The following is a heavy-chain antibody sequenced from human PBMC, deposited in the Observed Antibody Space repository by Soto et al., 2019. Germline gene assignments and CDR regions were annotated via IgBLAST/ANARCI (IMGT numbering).Heavy chain of an antibody. CDR3: KKLPWADYGGIFDP. D-gene: IGHD4-17*01. J-gene: IGHJ5*02. CDR1: GGSISSYY. Sequence: SETLSLTCTVSGGSISSYYWSWIRQPPGKGLEWIGYIYYTGTTNYNPSLKSRVTISVDTSKNQFSLKLSSVTTADTAVYYCKKLPWADYGGIFDPWGQGTLVNVSS. CDR2: IYYTGTT. V-gene: IGHV4-59*01.